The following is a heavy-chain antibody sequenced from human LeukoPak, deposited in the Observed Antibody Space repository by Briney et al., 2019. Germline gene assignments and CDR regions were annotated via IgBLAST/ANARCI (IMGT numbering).Heavy chain of an antibody. CDR2: INGGGDSR. D-gene: IGHD2-15*01. CDR3: ASGGSFNY. J-gene: IGHJ4*02. CDR1: GFTFRSYA. Sequence: GRSLRLSCAASGFTFRSYAMSWVSRAAGKGLEWVSSINGGGDSRYSADSVKGRFTISRDNSKNTLYLQMNSLRAEDTAVYYCASGGSFNYWGQGTLVTVSS. V-gene: IGHV3-23*01.